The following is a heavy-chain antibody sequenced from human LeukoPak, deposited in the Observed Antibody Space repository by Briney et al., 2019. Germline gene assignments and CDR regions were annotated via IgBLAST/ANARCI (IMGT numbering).Heavy chain of an antibody. CDR1: GFTFSNYA. CDR2: ISGSGGST. J-gene: IGHJ4*02. V-gene: IGHV3-23*01. D-gene: IGHD3-22*01. Sequence: GGSLRLSCVASGFTFSNYAMSWVRQAPGKGLEWVSTISGSGGSTYYADSVKGRFTISRDNSKNTLYLQMNSLGADDTAVYYCASNPLAYYYSSSAYYYAYWGQGTLVTVSS. CDR3: ASNPLAYYYSSSAYYYAY.